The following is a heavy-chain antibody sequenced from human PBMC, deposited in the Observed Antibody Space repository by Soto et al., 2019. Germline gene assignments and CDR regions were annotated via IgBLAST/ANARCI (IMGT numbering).Heavy chain of an antibody. V-gene: IGHV3-15*01. CDR3: TTLHAFDV. Sequence: EVQLVESGGGLIKPGGSLRLSCVASGFTFSSAWMSWVRQAPGKGLEWVGRILSKTDHGTIDYAAPVKGRFTISRDDSKNTLYLQVNSLKTEDTALYYCTTLHAFDVWGQGTMVTVSS. J-gene: IGHJ3*01. CDR1: GFTFSSAW. CDR2: ILSKTDHGTI.